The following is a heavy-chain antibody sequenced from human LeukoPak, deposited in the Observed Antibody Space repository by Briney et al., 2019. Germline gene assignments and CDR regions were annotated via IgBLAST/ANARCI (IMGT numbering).Heavy chain of an antibody. CDR1: GFTFSGSA. V-gene: IGHV3-73*01. CDR3: TRPNWNDVSLYYYGMDV. D-gene: IGHD1-20*01. Sequence: GGSLKLSCAASGFTFSGSAMHWVRQASGKGLEWVGRIRSKANSYATAYAASVKGRFTISRDDSKNTAYLQMNSLKTEDTAVYYCTRPNWNDVSLYYYGMDVWGQGTTVTVSS. CDR2: IRSKANSYAT. J-gene: IGHJ6*02.